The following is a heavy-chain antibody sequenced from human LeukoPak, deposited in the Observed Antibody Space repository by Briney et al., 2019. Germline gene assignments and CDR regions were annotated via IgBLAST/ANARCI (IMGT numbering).Heavy chain of an antibody. CDR3: AKEIFSGLLYIDY. CDR1: GFTFSSYS. J-gene: IGHJ4*02. CDR2: ISSSSNII. V-gene: IGHV3-48*01. D-gene: IGHD5-12*01. Sequence: GGSLRLSCAAFGFTFSSYSMNWVRQAPGKGLEWVSYISSSSNIIYYADSVKGRFTISSDNSKNTVYLQMDSLRPEDMAVYYCAKEIFSGLLYIDYWGQGTLVTVSS.